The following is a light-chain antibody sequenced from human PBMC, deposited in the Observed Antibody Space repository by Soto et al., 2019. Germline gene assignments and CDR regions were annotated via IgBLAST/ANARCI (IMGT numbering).Light chain of an antibody. CDR2: GAS. CDR1: QGVSSS. J-gene: IGKJ1*01. CDR3: QQYYNWRPR. V-gene: IGKV3-15*01. Sequence: EVVLTQSPATLSVSPGDTATLSCRASQGVSSSLAWYRQKPGQPPRLLIYGASTRATGVPARFSGSGSGTEFTLTISRLQSEDFAVYYCQQYYNWRPRFGQGTKVEIK.